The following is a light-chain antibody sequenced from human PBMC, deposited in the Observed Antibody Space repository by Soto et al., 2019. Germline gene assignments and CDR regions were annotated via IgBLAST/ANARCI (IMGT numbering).Light chain of an antibody. Sequence: PGSWSXXPVQGASDXXSXIQSLTISYLALYHQKPFQAPSLLIYFSSSMATYIPDSFSGNGSDTYFTLTISELEPEAFAIYYCHLVVSSRITFGQRTRLEIK. V-gene: IGKV3-20*01. CDR1: QSLTISY. CDR3: HLVVSSRIT. CDR2: FSS. J-gene: IGKJ5*01.